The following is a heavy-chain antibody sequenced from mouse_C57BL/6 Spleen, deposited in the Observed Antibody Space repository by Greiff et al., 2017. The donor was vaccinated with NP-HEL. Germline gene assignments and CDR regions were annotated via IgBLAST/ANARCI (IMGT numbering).Heavy chain of an antibody. J-gene: IGHJ2*01. V-gene: IGHV1-69*01. CDR1: GYTFTSYW. Sequence: VQLQQSGAELVMPGASVKLSCKASGYTFTSYWMHWVKQRPGQGLEWIGEIDPSDSYTNYNQKFKGKSTLTVDKSSSTAYMQLSSLTSEDSAVYYCARSGYGSSYGGLFDYWGQGTTLTVSS. CDR3: ARSGYGSSYGGLFDY. CDR2: IDPSDSYT. D-gene: IGHD1-1*01.